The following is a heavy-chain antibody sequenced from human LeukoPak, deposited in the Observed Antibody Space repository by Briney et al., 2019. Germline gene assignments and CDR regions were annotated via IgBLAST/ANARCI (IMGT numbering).Heavy chain of an antibody. D-gene: IGHD2-8*02. CDR2: MDPTGSQK. CDR1: QFTFNGSW. V-gene: IGHV3-7*01. CDR3: AIWSEGNY. Sequence: GGSLRLSCADSQFTFNGSWMNWVRQAPGKGLEWVANMDPTGSQKRYVDSVKGRFTISKDNPGTSLYLDMHSLRAEDTAIYYCAIWSEGNYWGQGTLVTVSS. J-gene: IGHJ4*02.